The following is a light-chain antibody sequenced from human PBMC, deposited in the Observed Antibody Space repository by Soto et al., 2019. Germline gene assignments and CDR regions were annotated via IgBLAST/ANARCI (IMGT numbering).Light chain of an antibody. CDR1: QSLLHSNGYNY. CDR3: MQALQTPRT. J-gene: IGKJ1*01. V-gene: IGKV2-28*01. CDR2: LGS. Sequence: DIVMTQSPLSLPVTPGEPASISCRSSQSLLHSNGYNYLDWYVQKPGQSPQLLIYLGSSRASGVPDRFSGSGSGTDFTLKINRVEAEDVGIYYCMQALQTPRTFGQGTKVEI.